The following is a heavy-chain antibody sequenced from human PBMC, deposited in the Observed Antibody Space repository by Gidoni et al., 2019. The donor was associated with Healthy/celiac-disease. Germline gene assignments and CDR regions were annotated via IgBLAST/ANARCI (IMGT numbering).Heavy chain of an antibody. CDR1: GGSISSSSYY. D-gene: IGHD3-3*01. CDR2: IYYSGST. V-gene: IGHV4-39*07. J-gene: IGHJ4*02. CDR3: ARESDYDFWSGSGPFDY. Sequence: QLQLQESGPGLVKPSETLSLTCTVSGGSISSSSYYWGWIRQPPGKGLEWIGSIYYSGSTYYNPSLKSRVTISVDTSKNQFSLKLSSVTAADTAVYYCARESDYDFWSGSGPFDYWGQGTLVTVSS.